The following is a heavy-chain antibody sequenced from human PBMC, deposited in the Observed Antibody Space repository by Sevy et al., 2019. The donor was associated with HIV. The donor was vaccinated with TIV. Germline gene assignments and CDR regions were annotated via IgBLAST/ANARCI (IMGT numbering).Heavy chain of an antibody. V-gene: IGHV5-10-1*01. CDR3: ARTAEISRDAFDI. J-gene: IGHJ3*02. D-gene: IGHD2-15*01. Sequence: GESLKISCKGSGYSFTSYWISWVRQMPGKGLEWMGRIDPSDSYTNYSPSFQGHVTISADKPISTAYLQWSSLKASDTAMYYCARTAEISRDAFDIWGQGTMVTVSS. CDR2: IDPSDSYT. CDR1: GYSFTSYW.